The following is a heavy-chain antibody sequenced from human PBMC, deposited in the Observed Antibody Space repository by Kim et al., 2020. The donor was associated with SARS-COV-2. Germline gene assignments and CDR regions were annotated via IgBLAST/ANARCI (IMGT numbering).Heavy chain of an antibody. CDR2: IGFTGGNT. Sequence: GGSLRLSCEASGFTFTSYAMTWVRQAPGKGLEWVASIGFTGGNTYYADSVKGRFTISRDNSRDTLFLHMNSLRAEDTAVYYCTKRTSGAWPFDYWGQGTLVTVSS. D-gene: IGHD2-2*01. CDR1: GFTFTSYA. V-gene: IGHV3-23*01. CDR3: TKRTSGAWPFDY. J-gene: IGHJ4*02.